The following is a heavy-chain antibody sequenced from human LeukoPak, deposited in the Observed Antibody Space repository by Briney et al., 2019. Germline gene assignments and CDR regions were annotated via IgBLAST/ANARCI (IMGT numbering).Heavy chain of an antibody. CDR1: GFTFSSYD. V-gene: IGHV3-23*01. CDR3: VRQFAS. J-gene: IGHJ4*02. CDR2: LSRSGGSA. Sequence: PGGSLRLSCAASGFTFSSYDMTWVRQAPGKGLEWVSSLSRSGGSAYSADSVKGRFTISRDNSKNTLYLHMNSLRVEDTALYYCVRQFASWGQGTLVTVSS.